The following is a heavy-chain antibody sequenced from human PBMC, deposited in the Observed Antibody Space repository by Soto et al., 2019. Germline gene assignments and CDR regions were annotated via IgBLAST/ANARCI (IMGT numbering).Heavy chain of an antibody. D-gene: IGHD3-10*01. CDR3: ARDKTPHYYGSGSYFGDYGMDV. CDR1: GYTFTGYY. J-gene: IGHJ6*02. CDR2: INPNSGGT. V-gene: IGHV1-2*04. Sequence: ASVKVSCKASGYTFTGYYMHWVRQAPGQGLEWMGWINPNSGGTNYAQKFQGWVTMTRDTSISTAYMELSRLRSDDTAVYYCARDKTPHYYGSGSYFGDYGMDVWGQGTTVTVSS.